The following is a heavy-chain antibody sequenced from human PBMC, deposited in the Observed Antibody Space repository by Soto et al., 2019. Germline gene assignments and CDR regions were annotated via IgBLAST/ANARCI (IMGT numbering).Heavy chain of an antibody. V-gene: IGHV4-59*01. J-gene: IGHJ6*02. CDR1: GGSISSYY. D-gene: IGHD6-19*01. CDR2: IYYSGST. CDR3: ARDLRGAGTSGYYGMDV. Sequence: SEILALTCTXSGGSISSYYWSWIRQPPGKGLEWIGYIYYSGSTTYQPSLKSRVTISVDRSQNQFSLELTSVTAADTAVYFCARDLRGAGTSGYYGMDVWGQGTTVTVSS.